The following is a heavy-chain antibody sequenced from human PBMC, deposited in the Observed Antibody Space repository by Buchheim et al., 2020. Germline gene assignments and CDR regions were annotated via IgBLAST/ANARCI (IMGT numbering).Heavy chain of an antibody. D-gene: IGHD1-14*01. CDR1: GFTFSSYA. Sequence: QVQLVESGGGVVQPGRSLRLSCVASGFTFSSYAMHWVRQAPGKGLEWVAVISYDGSNKYYADSVKGRFTISRDNSKNTLYLQMNSLRAEDTAVYYCARDRVRGIFHYYYGMDVWGQGTT. V-gene: IGHV3-30-3*01. J-gene: IGHJ6*02. CDR2: ISYDGSNK. CDR3: ARDRVRGIFHYYYGMDV.